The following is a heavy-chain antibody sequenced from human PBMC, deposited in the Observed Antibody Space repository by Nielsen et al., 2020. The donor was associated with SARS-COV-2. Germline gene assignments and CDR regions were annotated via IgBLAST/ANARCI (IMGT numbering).Heavy chain of an antibody. CDR1: GYTFTSYA. CDR2: IIPIFGTA. CDR3: ASTVSTNYYYGMDV. J-gene: IGHJ6*02. D-gene: IGHD2-2*01. Sequence: PSVKVSCKASGYTFTSYAISWVRQAPGQGLEWMGGIIPIFGTANYAQKFQGRVTITADESTSTAYMELSSLRSEDTAVYYCASTVSTNYYYGMDVWGQGTTVTVSS. V-gene: IGHV1-69*13.